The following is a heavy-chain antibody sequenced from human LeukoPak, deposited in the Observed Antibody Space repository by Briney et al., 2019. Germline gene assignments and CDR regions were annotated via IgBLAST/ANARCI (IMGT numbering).Heavy chain of an antibody. CDR2: ISSSSSYI. D-gene: IGHD5-18*01. J-gene: IGHJ3*02. CDR1: GFTFSSYS. V-gene: IGHV3-21*01. Sequence: GGSLRLSCAASGFTFSSYSMNWVRQAPGKGLEWVSSISSSSSYIYYADSVKGRFTISRDNAKNSLYLQMNSLRAEDTAVYYCARLRRIGSSYGDAFDIWGQGTMVTVSS. CDR3: ARLRRIGSSYGDAFDI.